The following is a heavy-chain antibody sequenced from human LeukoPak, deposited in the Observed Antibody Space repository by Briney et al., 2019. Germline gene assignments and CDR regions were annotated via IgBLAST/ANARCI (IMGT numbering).Heavy chain of an antibody. CDR3: ARVSSSGWYGDDAFDI. V-gene: IGHV1-2*02. J-gene: IGHJ3*02. CDR1: GYTLTGYY. Sequence: ASVKVSCKASGYTLTGYYMHWVRQAPGQGLEWMGWINPNSGGTNYAQKFQGRVTMTRDASISTAYMELSRLRSDDTAVYYCARVSSSGWYGDDAFDIWGQGTMVTVSS. D-gene: IGHD6-19*01. CDR2: INPNSGGT.